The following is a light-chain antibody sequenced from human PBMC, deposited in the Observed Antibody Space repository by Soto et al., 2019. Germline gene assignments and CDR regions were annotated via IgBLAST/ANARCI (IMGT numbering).Light chain of an antibody. CDR1: QRFSTW. CDR2: DAS. Sequence: DIQMTQSPSTLPASVGDRVTSTFRASQRFSTWFAWYQQKPGKAPRLLIYDASSLEGGVPSRFSGRGSGTEFTLTISGLQPDDLAPYYCQQYNSSPYTFGQGTKLDIK. J-gene: IGKJ2*01. CDR3: QQYNSSPYT. V-gene: IGKV1-5*01.